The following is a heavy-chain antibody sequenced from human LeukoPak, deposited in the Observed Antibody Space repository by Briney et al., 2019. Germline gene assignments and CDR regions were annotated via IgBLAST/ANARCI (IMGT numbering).Heavy chain of an antibody. J-gene: IGHJ4*02. V-gene: IGHV3-23*01. Sequence: GGSLRLFCAASGFTFSSHAMSWVRQAPGKGLEWVAAISCSGGNTYYGDSVKGRFTISRDSSKNTLHLQMDSLRAEDTAVYYCAKDWPVSGDHYSPFDYWGQGTLVTVSS. CDR2: ISCSGGNT. CDR3: AKDWPVSGDHYSPFDY. CDR1: GFTFSSHA. D-gene: IGHD4-11*01.